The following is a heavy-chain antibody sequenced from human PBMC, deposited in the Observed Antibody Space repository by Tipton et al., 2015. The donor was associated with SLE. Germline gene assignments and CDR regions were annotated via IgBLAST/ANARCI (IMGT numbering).Heavy chain of an antibody. J-gene: IGHJ4*02. V-gene: IGHV3-49*03. D-gene: IGHD3-10*01. CDR2: IRSKAYGGTT. CDR3: TRDDLWFGELYYFDY. CDR1: GFTFGDYA. Sequence: SLRLSCTAFGFTFGDYAMSWFRQAPGKGLEWVGFIRSKAYGGTTEYAASVKGRFTISRDDSKSIAYLQMNSLKTEDTAVYYCTRDDLWFGELYYFDYWGQGTLVTVSS.